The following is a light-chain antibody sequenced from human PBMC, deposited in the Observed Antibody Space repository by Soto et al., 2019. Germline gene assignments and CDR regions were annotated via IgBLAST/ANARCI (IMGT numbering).Light chain of an antibody. J-gene: IGKJ1*01. CDR2: GAS. CDR3: QQYGP. Sequence: EIVLTPAPGTLSLSPGERATLSCRASQSVSSSYLAWYQQKPGQAPRLLIYGASSRATGIPDRFSGSGSGTDFTLTISRLEPEDFAVYYCQQYGPFGQGTKVDSK. CDR1: QSVSSSY. V-gene: IGKV3-20*01.